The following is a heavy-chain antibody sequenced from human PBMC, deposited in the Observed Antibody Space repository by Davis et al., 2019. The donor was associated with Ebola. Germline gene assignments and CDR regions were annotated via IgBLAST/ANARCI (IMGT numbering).Heavy chain of an antibody. CDR2: INHSGRT. Sequence: SETLSLTCAVYGGSFSGYYWSWIRKPPGKGLEWIGEINHSGRTNYTPSLKIRVPISVDTSKNQFSLKLSSVTAADTAVYYCARRPLYYYGSGSWSWFDPWGQGTLVTVSS. CDR3: ARRPLYYYGSGSWSWFDP. CDR1: GGSFSGYY. J-gene: IGHJ5*02. D-gene: IGHD3-10*01. V-gene: IGHV4-34*01.